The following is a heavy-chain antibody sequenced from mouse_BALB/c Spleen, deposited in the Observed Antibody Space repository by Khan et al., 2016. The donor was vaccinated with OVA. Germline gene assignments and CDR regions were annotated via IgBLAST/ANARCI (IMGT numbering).Heavy chain of an antibody. CDR2: ISPGSGDT. CDR1: GYTFTDYY. J-gene: IGHJ3*01. D-gene: IGHD1-2*01. CDR3: ARRNYCGYTFAY. V-gene: IGHV1-77*01. Sequence: QVQLKESGAELARPGASVKLSCKASGYTFTDYYINWVKQRTGQGLEWIGEISPGSGDTYYNERFKGKATLTADKSYSTAYMQLSSLTSEASAVYFCARRNYCGYTFAYWGQGTLVTVSA.